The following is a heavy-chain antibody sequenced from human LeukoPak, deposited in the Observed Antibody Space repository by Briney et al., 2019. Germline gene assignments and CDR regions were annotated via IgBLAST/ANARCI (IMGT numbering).Heavy chain of an antibody. CDR3: ARGNRDLMSGGSLDY. D-gene: IGHD2-15*01. V-gene: IGHV1-69*06. CDR2: IIPIFGTA. CDR1: GGTFSSYA. J-gene: IGHJ4*02. Sequence: RASVKVSCKASGGTFSSYAISWVRQAPGQGLEWMGGIIPIFGTANYAQKFQGRVTITADKSTSTAYMELSSLKSEDTAVYYCARGNRDLMSGGSLDYWGQGTLVTVSS.